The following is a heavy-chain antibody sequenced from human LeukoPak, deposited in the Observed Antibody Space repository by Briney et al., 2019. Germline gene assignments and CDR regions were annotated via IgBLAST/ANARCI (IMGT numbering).Heavy chain of an antibody. D-gene: IGHD3-22*01. V-gene: IGHV3-74*01. J-gene: IGHJ4*02. CDR2: IKSDGSET. CDR1: GFTFSKFW. Sequence: HTGGSLRLSCAASGFTFSKFWMHWVRQVPGKGLAWVSRIKSDGSETSYADSVKGRFTISRDNSKNTLYLQMNSLRAEDTAVYYCARGPYDRSGYRFDYWGQGTLVTVSS. CDR3: ARGPYDRSGYRFDY.